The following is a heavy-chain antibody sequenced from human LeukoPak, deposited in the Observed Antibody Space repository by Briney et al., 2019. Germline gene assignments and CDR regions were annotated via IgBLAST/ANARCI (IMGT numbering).Heavy chain of an antibody. CDR1: GFTFSNYA. Sequence: GRSLRLSCAASGFTFSNYAMHWVRQAPGKGLEWVAFIRYDGDTKYYVDSVKGRFTISRDNSKNTLCLQMNSLRGDDTAVYYCVKDCPGDSSPEGVCHYYMDVWGKGTTVTVSS. CDR2: IRYDGDTK. D-gene: IGHD6-13*01. J-gene: IGHJ6*03. CDR3: VKDCPGDSSPEGVCHYYMDV. V-gene: IGHV3-30*02.